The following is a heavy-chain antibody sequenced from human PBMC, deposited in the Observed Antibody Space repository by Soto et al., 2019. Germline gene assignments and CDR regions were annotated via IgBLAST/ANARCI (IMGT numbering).Heavy chain of an antibody. Sequence: GGSLRLSCAASGFTFSSYAMSWVRQAPGKGLEWVSYISSSSSTIYYADSVKGRFTISRDNAKNSLYLQMNSLRDEDTAVYYCARERERFFGTRHWYFDLWGRGTLVTVAS. CDR1: GFTFSSYA. CDR2: ISSSSSTI. J-gene: IGHJ2*01. CDR3: ARERERFFGTRHWYFDL. V-gene: IGHV3-48*02. D-gene: IGHD3-3*01.